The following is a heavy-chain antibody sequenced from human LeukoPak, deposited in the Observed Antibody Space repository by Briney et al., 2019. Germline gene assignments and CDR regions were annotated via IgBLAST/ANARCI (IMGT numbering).Heavy chain of an antibody. V-gene: IGHV4-31*03. Sequence: SETLSLTCTVSSGSMSSGGYYWSWIRQHPGKGLEWIGYIYYSGSTYYNPSLKSRVTISVDTSKNQFSLKLSSVTAADTAVYYCARDLVSGYGDYALRGMAFAIWGQGTMVTVSS. J-gene: IGHJ3*02. CDR2: IYYSGST. CDR3: ARDLVSGYGDYALRGMAFAI. D-gene: IGHD4-17*01. CDR1: SGSMSSGGYY.